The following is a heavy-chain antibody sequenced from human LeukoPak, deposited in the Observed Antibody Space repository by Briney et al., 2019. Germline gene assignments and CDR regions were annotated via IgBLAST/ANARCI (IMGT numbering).Heavy chain of an antibody. CDR2: IYYSGST. CDR3: ARKAPRGSSGFDP. CDR1: GGSISSSSYY. V-gene: IGHV4-39*07. Sequence: SETLSLTCTVSGGSISSSSYYWGWIRQPPGKGLEWIGSIYYSGSTYYNPSLKSRVTISVDKSKNQFSLKLSSVTAADTAVYYCARKAPRGSSGFDPWGQGTLVTVSS. D-gene: IGHD3-10*01. J-gene: IGHJ5*02.